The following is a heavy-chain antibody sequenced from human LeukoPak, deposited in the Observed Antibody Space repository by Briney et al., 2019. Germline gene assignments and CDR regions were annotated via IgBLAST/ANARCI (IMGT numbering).Heavy chain of an antibody. D-gene: IGHD3-3*01. CDR1: GFTFNKNG. CDR3: AKGDDYWSGYYGP. J-gene: IGHJ5*02. V-gene: IGHV3-23*01. CDR2: ISGSGVT. Sequence: GGSLRLSCAASGFTFNKNGMIWVRQAPGKGLEWVSAISGSGVTFYSDSVKGRFTISRDNSNNTLFLQMNSLRVEDTALYYCAKGDDYWSGYYGPWGQGTLVTVSS.